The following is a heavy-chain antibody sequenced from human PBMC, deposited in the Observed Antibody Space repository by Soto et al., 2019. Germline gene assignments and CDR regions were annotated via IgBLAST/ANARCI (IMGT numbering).Heavy chain of an antibody. V-gene: IGHV3-9*01. CDR2: ISWNSGSI. CDR1: GFTFNDYA. J-gene: IGHJ3*02. CDR3: ANFARGGSDAFDI. Sequence: LRLSCAASGFTFNDYAMHWVRQAPGKGLEWVSGISWNSGSILYADSVKGRFTMSRVDAKNSLYLQMNSLRAEDTAVYYCANFARGGSDAFDIWGQGTMVTVSS. D-gene: IGHD3-10*01.